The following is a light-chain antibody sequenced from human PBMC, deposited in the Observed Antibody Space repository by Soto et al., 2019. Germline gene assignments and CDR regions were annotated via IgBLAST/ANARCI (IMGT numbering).Light chain of an antibody. CDR1: QSVSSSY. CDR3: QQYGSSPWK. CDR2: GAS. J-gene: IGKJ1*01. Sequence: EIVLTQSPGTLSLSPGERATLSCRASQSVSSSYLAWYQQKPGQAPRLLIYGASSRATGIPVRFSGSGSGTDFTLTISRLEPEDFAVYYCQQYGSSPWKFGQGTKVEIK. V-gene: IGKV3-20*01.